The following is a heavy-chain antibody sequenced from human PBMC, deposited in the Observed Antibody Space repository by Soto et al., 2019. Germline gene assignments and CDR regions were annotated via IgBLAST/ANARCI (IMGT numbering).Heavy chain of an antibody. J-gene: IGHJ3*02. Sequence: QLHLVQSGAVVKKPGASVTVSCSASGYPVTAYYMHWVRQAPGRGLEWMGGINPATGAAKYTQTFQGRVTMTRDTSTNTVFLDLSGLIFEDTVFFFGGGGGGVGVAGSAAFDMWGQGTLGTDSS. CDR3: GGGGGVGVAGSAAFDM. D-gene: IGHD3-3*01. CDR1: GYPVTAYY. CDR2: INPATGAA. V-gene: IGHV1-2*05.